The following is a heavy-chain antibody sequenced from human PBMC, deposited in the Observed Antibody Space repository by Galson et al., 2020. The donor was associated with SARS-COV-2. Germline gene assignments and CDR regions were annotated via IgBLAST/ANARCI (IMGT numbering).Heavy chain of an antibody. Sequence: ETSETLSLTCTVSGGSISSGGYYWRWIRQHPGKGLEWIGYIYYSASTYYNPSLHRRVTISVDTSKNQFSLKLSSVTAADTAVYYCARASRTIFGVVKHFDYWGQGTLVTVSS. CDR2: IYYSAST. J-gene: IGHJ4*02. CDR1: GGSISSGGYY. V-gene: IGHV4-31*03. CDR3: ARASRTIFGVVKHFDY. D-gene: IGHD3-3*01.